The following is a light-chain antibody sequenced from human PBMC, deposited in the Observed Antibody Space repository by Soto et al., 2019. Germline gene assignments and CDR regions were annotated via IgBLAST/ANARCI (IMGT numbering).Light chain of an antibody. CDR3: QQYNNWPPIT. CDR2: RAS. V-gene: IGKV3-15*01. J-gene: IGKJ5*01. CDR1: QSVSSN. Sequence: ETVMTQSPDTLSLSPGEGATLSCRASQSVSSNLAWYQWRPGQAPRLLIYRASTRAPGIPARFSGSGSGTEFTLTISSLQSEDFTVYYCQQYNNWPPITFGQGTRLEIK.